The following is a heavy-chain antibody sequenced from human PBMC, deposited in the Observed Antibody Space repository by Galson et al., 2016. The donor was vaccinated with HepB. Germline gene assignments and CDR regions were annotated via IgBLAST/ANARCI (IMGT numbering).Heavy chain of an antibody. CDR3: AGAWK. D-gene: IGHD1-1*01. CDR2: LHGDGTT. CDR1: GLTFSKSN. Sequence: RLSCAGSGLTFSKSNLGWLRQAPGQGLEWVSDLHGDGTTYYTDSVQGRFAISRDDSKNTLYLQMNTLRAEDTGIYYCAGAWKWGQGTMVTVSS. J-gene: IGHJ3*01. V-gene: IGHV3-23*01.